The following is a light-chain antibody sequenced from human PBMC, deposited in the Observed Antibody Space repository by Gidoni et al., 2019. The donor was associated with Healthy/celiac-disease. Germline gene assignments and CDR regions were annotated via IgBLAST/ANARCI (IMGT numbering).Light chain of an antibody. CDR1: QSVLYSSNNNNY. Sequence: DIVMTQSPASLALSLGERATITCKSSQSVLYSSNNNNYLAWDQQKPGQPPKLLIYWASTRESGVPDRFSGSGSGTDFTLTISSLQAEDVAVYYCQQYYSTPLTFGGGTKVEIK. CDR2: WAS. V-gene: IGKV4-1*01. CDR3: QQYYSTPLT. J-gene: IGKJ4*01.